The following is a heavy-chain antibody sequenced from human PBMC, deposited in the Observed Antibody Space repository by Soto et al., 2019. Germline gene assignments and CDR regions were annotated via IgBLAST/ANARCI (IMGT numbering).Heavy chain of an antibody. V-gene: IGHV4-39*01. Sequence: QLQLQESGPGLVKPSETLSLTCTVSGGSISSSSYYWGWIRQPPGKGLEWIGSIYYSGSTYYNPSLKSRVTISVDTSKNQFSLKLSSVTAADTAVYYCARRRGGYCSGGSCDWFDPWGQGTLVTVSS. CDR2: IYYSGST. D-gene: IGHD2-15*01. CDR1: GGSISSSSYY. CDR3: ARRRGGYCSGGSCDWFDP. J-gene: IGHJ5*02.